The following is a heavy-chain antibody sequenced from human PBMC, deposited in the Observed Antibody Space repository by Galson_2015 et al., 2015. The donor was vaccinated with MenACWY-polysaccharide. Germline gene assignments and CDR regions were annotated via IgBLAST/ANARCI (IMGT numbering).Heavy chain of an antibody. D-gene: IGHD5-18*01. V-gene: IGHV3-11*01. CDR1: GFTFSDYY. Sequence: SLRLSCAVSGFTFSDYYMSWIRQVPGKGLEWASYISSSGTTIYYADSVKGRFTISRDNARKSLYLQMNSLRVEDTAVYYCAGLEDRAIEYWGQGTLVTVSS. J-gene: IGHJ4*02. CDR2: ISSSGTTI. CDR3: AGLEDRAIEY.